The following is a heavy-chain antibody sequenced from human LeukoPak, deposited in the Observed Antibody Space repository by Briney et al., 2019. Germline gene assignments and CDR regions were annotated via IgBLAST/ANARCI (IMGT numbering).Heavy chain of an antibody. CDR1: GFTFRRYG. CDR2: ISGSGGGST. D-gene: IGHD2-15*01. CDR3: ARVSEYGGTDPLNY. V-gene: IGHV3-23*01. Sequence: GGSLRLSCAASGFTFRRYGMSWVRQAPGKGLEWVSAISGSGGGSTYYADSVKGRFTISRDNSKNTLYLQMNSLRAEDTAVYYCARVSEYGGTDPLNYWGQGTLVTVSS. J-gene: IGHJ4*02.